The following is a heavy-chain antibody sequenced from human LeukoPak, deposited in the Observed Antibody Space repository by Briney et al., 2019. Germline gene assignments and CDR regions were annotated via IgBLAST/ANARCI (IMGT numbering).Heavy chain of an antibody. CDR3: ARHRTPLQYSSGWYYFDY. D-gene: IGHD6-19*01. Sequence: HGESLKISCKGSGYSFTSYWIGWVRQMPGKGLEWMGIIYPGDSDTRYSPSFQGQVTISADKSISTAYLQWSSLKASDTAMYYCARHRTPLQYSSGWYYFDYWGQGTLVTVSS. V-gene: IGHV5-51*01. CDR2: IYPGDSDT. J-gene: IGHJ4*02. CDR1: GYSFTSYW.